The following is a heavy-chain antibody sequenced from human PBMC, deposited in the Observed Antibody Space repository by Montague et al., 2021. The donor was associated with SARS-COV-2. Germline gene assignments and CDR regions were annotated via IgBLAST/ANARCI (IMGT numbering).Heavy chain of an antibody. CDR2: IHHSGST. J-gene: IGHJ4*02. CDR1: GGSISSGYFY. Sequence: SETLSLTCTVSGGSISSGYFYWSWVRQPPGKGLEWIGEIHHSGSTNYNPSLKSRVTMSVDRSKNHFSLRLSSVTAADTAMYYCARGGYGGWTGYYFDYWGQGTLVTVSS. D-gene: IGHD4/OR15-4a*01. V-gene: IGHV4-4*02. CDR3: ARGGYGGWTGYYFDY.